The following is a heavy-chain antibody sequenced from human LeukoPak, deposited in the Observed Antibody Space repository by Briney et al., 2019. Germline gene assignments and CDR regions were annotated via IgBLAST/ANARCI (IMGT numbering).Heavy chain of an antibody. CDR2: ISYDGSNK. J-gene: IGHJ5*02. CDR3: AKDIRDSSGWYGPFDP. Sequence: PGGSLRLTCAASGFTFSSYGMHWVRQAPGKGLEWVAVISYDGSNKYYADSVKGRSTISRDNSKNTLYLQMNSLRAEDTAVYFCAKDIRDSSGWYGPFDPWGQGTLVTVSS. V-gene: IGHV3-30*18. D-gene: IGHD6-19*01. CDR1: GFTFSSYG.